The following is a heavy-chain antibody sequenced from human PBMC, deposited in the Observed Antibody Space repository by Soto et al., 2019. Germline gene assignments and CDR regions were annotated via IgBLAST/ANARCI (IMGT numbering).Heavy chain of an antibody. Sequence: GGSLRLSCAASEFTFSSYAMSLVRQSPGKGLEWVSVISGSGVSTYYADSVKGRFTISRDKSKNTLYLQMDSLRAEDTAVYFCAKDMEMSGSCTNGLCCTLEYWGPRTLVIVSS. CDR1: EFTFSSYA. CDR3: AKDMEMSGSCTNGLCCTLEY. D-gene: IGHD2-8*01. CDR2: ISGSGVST. V-gene: IGHV3-23*01. J-gene: IGHJ4*02.